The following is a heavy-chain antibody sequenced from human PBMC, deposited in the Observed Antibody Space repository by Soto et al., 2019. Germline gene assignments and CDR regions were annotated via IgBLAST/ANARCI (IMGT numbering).Heavy chain of an antibody. J-gene: IGHJ4*02. CDR1: GGSISSGHY. CDR2: IYYSGST. Sequence: SETLSLTCTVSGGSISSGHYWSWIRQHPGKGLEWIGYIYYSGSTYYNPSLKSRVTISIDTSKNQFSLKLSSVTAADTAVYYCAREVPTPYYFDYWGQGALVTVSS. V-gene: IGHV4-31*03. CDR3: AREVPTPYYFDY.